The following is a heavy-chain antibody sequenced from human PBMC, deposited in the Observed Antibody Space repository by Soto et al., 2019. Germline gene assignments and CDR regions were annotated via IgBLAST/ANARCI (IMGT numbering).Heavy chain of an antibody. CDR3: AGERSAAGTGWFDP. V-gene: IGHV1-8*01. CDR2: MNPNSGNT. J-gene: IGHJ5*02. D-gene: IGHD6-13*01. Sequence: QVQLVQSGAEVKKPGASVKVSCKASGYTFTSYDINWVRQATGQGLEWMGWMNPNSGNTGYAQKFQGRVTMTRNTSISTAYMELGSLRSEDTAVYYCAGERSAAGTGWFDPWGQGTLVTVSS. CDR1: GYTFTSYD.